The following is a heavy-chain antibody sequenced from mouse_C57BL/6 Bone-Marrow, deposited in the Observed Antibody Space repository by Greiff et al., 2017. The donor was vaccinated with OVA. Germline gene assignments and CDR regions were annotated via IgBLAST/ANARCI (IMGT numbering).Heavy chain of an antibody. CDR2: ISDGGSYT. CDR1: GFTFSSYA. V-gene: IGHV5-4*01. Sequence: EVQLVESGGGLVKPGGSLKLSCAASGFTFSSYAMSWVRQTPEKRLEWVATISDGGSYTYYPDNVKGRFTISRDNAKNNLYLQMSHLKSEDTAMYYCARGGNYVDYWGQGTTLTVSS. CDR3: ARGGNYVDY. J-gene: IGHJ2*01.